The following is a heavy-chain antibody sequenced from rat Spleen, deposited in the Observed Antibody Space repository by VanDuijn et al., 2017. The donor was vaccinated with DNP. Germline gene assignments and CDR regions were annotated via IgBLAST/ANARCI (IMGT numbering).Heavy chain of an antibody. Sequence: EVQLVESGGGLVQPGRSLKLSCAASGFTFSDHNMAWVRQAPKKGLEWVATISYDGSSTWYRDAVKGRFTISRDNAENTVYLQMNSLRSEDTATYYCAKDHNYYFDYWGQGVMVTVSS. D-gene: IGHD1-10*01. CDR1: GFTFSDHN. CDR2: ISYDGSST. V-gene: IGHV5-7*01. J-gene: IGHJ2*01. CDR3: AKDHNYYFDY.